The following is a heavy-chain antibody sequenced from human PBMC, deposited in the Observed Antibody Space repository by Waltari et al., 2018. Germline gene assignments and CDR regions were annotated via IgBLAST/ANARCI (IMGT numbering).Heavy chain of an antibody. J-gene: IGHJ4*02. Sequence: EVQLVESGGGWVHPGRSLRLSCQAPGFPLGDYAMSWVRQAPGKGLEWVGFIRSKPYGGTTEYAASVKGRFTISRDDSKSIAYLQMNSLKTEDTAVYYCTKGTYFFDYWGQGTLVTVSS. V-gene: IGHV3-49*04. CDR2: IRSKPYGGTT. CDR3: TKGTYFFDY. CDR1: GFPLGDYA.